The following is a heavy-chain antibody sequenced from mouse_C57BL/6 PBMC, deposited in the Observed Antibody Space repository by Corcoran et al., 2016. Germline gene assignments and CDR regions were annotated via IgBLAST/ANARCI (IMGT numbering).Heavy chain of an antibody. J-gene: IGHJ2*01. D-gene: IGHD3-2*02. CDR2: IYPGDGDT. CDR1: GYAFSSYW. CDR3: ARGDSSGYFDY. Sequence: QVQLQQSGAELVKPGASVKISCKASGYAFSSYWMNWVKQRPGKGLEGIGQIYPGDGDTNYNGKFKGKATLTADKSSSTAYMQLSSLTSEDSAVYFCARGDSSGYFDYWGQGTTLTVSS. V-gene: IGHV1-80*01.